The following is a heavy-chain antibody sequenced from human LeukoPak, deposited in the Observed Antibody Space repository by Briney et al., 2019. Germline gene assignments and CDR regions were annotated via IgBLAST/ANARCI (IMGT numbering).Heavy chain of an antibody. CDR1: GFTFDDYA. J-gene: IGHJ4*02. CDR3: ARVAYSSSWYAPYFDY. D-gene: IGHD6-13*01. Sequence: GRSLRLSCAASGFTFDDYAMHWVRQAPGKGLEWVLGISWNSGSIGYADSVKGRFTISRDNAKNSLYLQMNSLRAEDTALYYCARVAYSSSWYAPYFDYWGQGTLVTVSS. CDR2: ISWNSGSI. V-gene: IGHV3-9*01.